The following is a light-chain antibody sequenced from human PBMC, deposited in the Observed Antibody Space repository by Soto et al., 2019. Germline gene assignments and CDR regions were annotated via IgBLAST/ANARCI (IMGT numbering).Light chain of an antibody. Sequence: DIQMTQSRSTLSSCVGDIVTITCRASQSISSWLAWYQQKPGKAPKLLIYDASSLESGVPSRFSGSGSGTEFTLTISSLQPDDFATYYCQQYNSYSWTFGQGTKVDIK. CDR1: QSISSW. J-gene: IGKJ1*01. CDR2: DAS. V-gene: IGKV1-5*01. CDR3: QQYNSYSWT.